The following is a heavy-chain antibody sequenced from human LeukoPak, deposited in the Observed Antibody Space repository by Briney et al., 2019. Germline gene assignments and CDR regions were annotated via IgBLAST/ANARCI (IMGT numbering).Heavy chain of an antibody. CDR3: ARARSGKWGYY. CDR2: IYTSGST. CDR1: GGSISSGSYY. J-gene: IGHJ4*02. D-gene: IGHD1-26*01. V-gene: IGHV4-61*02. Sequence: SETLSLTCTVSGGSISSGSYYWSWIRQPAGTGLEWIGRIYTSGSTNYNPSLKSRVTISVDTSKNQFSLKLSSVTAADTAVYYCARARSGKWGYYWGQGTLVTVSS.